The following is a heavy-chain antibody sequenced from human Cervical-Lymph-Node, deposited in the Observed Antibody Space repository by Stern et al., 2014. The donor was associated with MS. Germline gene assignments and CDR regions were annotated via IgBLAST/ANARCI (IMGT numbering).Heavy chain of an antibody. CDR2: IYYSGST. CDR3: ARAYSSNWYHFDY. D-gene: IGHD6-13*01. CDR1: GNSISSYY. J-gene: IGHJ4*02. Sequence: QLQLQESGPGLVKPSETLSLTCIVSGNSISSYYWTWIRQPLGKGLEWIGYIYYSGSTNYNPSLKSRVTISIDTSKRQFSLKLSSVTAADTAVYYCARAYSSNWYHFDYWGQGTLVTVSS. V-gene: IGHV4-59*01.